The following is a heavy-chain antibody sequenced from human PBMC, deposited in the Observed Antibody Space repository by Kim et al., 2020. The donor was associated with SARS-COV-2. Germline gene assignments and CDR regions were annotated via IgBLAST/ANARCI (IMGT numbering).Heavy chain of an antibody. J-gene: IGHJ6*02. CDR3: AKSTVERRNYYYGMDV. V-gene: IGHV3-23*01. Sequence: GGSLRLSCAASGFTFSSYAMSWVRQAPGKGLEWVSAISGSGGSTYYADSVKGRFTISRDNSKNTLYLQMNSLRAEDTAVYYCAKSTVERRNYYYGMDVWGQGTTVTVSS. D-gene: IGHD1-1*01. CDR1: GFTFSSYA. CDR2: ISGSGGST.